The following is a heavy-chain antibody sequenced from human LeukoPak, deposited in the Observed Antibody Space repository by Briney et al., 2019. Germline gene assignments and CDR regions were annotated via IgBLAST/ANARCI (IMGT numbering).Heavy chain of an antibody. V-gene: IGHV4-30-2*01. CDR2: IYHSGST. CDR1: GGSISSGGYY. D-gene: IGHD6-13*01. CDR3: AREDSAIGYSSSWYIDY. Sequence: SQTLSLTCTVSGGSISSGGYYWSWIRQPPGKGLEWIGYIYHSGSTYYNPSLKSRVTISVDRSKNQFSLKLSSVTAADTAVYYCAREDSAIGYSSSWYIDYWGQGTLVTVSS. J-gene: IGHJ4*02.